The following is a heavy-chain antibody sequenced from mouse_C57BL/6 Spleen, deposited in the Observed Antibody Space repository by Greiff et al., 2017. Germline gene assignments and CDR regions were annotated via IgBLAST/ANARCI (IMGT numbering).Heavy chain of an antibody. CDR3: ASNYYGSSYVAY. V-gene: IGHV1-55*01. CDR2: IYPGSGST. D-gene: IGHD1-1*01. CDR1: GYTFTSYW. J-gene: IGHJ3*01. Sequence: VQLQQPGAELVKPGASVKMSCKASGYTFTSYWITWVKQRPGQGLEWIGDIYPGSGSTNYNEKFKSKGTLTVDTSSSTAYMQLSSLTSEDSAVYYCASNYYGSSYVAYWGQGTLVTVSA.